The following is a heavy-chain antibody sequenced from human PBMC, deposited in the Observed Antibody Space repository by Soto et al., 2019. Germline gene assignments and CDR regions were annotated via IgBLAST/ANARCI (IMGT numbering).Heavy chain of an antibody. CDR1: GYSFSSYW. CDR2: IYSGDSDT. V-gene: IGHV5-51*01. CDR3: ARRTETDYYGMDV. Sequence: GESLKISCKGSGYSFSSYWIGWVRQMPGEGLEWMGIIYSGDSDTRYSPSFQGQVTISADKSINTAYLQWSSLKASDTAMYYCARRTETDYYGMDVWGQGTTVTVSS. J-gene: IGHJ6*02. D-gene: IGHD4-17*01.